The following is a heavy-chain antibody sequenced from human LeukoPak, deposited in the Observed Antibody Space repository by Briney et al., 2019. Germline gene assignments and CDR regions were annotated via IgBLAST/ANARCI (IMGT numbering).Heavy chain of an antibody. CDR1: GFTFSSYA. CDR3: AKREVYDSSGYRPYYFDY. D-gene: IGHD3-22*01. Sequence: GGCLRLSCAASGFTFSSYAMSWVRQAPGKGREWVAAIIGSGGSTYYADSVKGRFTISRDKSKNTLYLQMNSLRAEDTAVYYCAKREVYDSSGYRPYYFDYWGQGTLVTVSS. V-gene: IGHV3-23*01. CDR2: IIGSGGST. J-gene: IGHJ4*02.